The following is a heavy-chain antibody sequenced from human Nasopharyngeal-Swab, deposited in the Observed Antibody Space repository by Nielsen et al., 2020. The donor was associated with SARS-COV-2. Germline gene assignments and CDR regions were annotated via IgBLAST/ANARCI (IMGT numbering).Heavy chain of an antibody. CDR1: GGTFSSYA. J-gene: IGHJ3*02. D-gene: IGHD3-10*01. Sequence: SVKVSCKASGGTFSSYAISWLRQAPGQGLEWMGGIIPIFGTANYAQKFQGRVTITADESTSTAYMELSSLRSEDTAVYYCARSALDGSGSYNLRDAFDIWGQGTMVTVSS. V-gene: IGHV1-69*13. CDR3: ARSALDGSGSYNLRDAFDI. CDR2: IIPIFGTA.